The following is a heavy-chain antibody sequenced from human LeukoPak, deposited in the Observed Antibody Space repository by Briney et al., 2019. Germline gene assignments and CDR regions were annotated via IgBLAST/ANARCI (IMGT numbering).Heavy chain of an antibody. J-gene: IGHJ5*02. CDR2: IYRGGTI. CDR1: GGSISDYY. D-gene: IGHD6-13*01. V-gene: IGHV4-4*09. Sequence: PSETLSLTCSVSGGSISDYYWSWIRQPPGKGLEWIGYIYRGGTINYNPSVKSRVTMSLDTSKNQISLMSNSVTAADTAIYYCARHWLEAAKTYSYWFDPWGQGTLVTVSS. CDR3: ARHWLEAAKTYSYWFDP.